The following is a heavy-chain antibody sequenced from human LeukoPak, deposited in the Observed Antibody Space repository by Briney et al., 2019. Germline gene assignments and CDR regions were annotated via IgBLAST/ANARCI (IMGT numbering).Heavy chain of an antibody. D-gene: IGHD2-2*02. V-gene: IGHV3-9*01. CDR3: AKSVVPAAILSWFDP. CDR1: GFTFDDYA. CDR2: ISWNSGSI. Sequence: GGSLRLSCAASGFTFDDYAMHWVRQAPGKGLEWVSGISWNSGSIGYADSVEGRFTISRDNAKNSLYLQMNSLRAEDTALYYCAKSVVPAAILSWFDPWGQGTLVTVSS. J-gene: IGHJ5*02.